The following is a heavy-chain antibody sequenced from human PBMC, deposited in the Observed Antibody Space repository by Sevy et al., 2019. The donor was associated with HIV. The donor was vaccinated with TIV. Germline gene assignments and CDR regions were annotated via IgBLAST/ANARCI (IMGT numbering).Heavy chain of an antibody. CDR3: ARDIGRLGSF. V-gene: IGHV3-74*01. Sequence: GGSLRLSCAASGFTFSSYWMHWVRQAPGKGLVWVSRSNEDGSTTNYADSVKGRFTISRDNAKNTLYLQMHSLRAEDAAVYYCARDIGRLGSFWGQGTTVTVSS. J-gene: IGHJ6*02. D-gene: IGHD3-16*01. CDR1: GFTFSSYW. CDR2: SNEDGSTT.